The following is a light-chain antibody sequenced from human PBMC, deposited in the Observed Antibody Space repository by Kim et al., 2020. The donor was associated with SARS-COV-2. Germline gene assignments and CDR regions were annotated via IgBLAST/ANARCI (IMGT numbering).Light chain of an antibody. CDR2: DAS. CDR3: QYNKT. V-gene: IGKV3-11*01. J-gene: IGKJ1*01. CDR1: QSVGSH. Sequence: ATLFLSPGERATLSCRASQSVGSHLAWYQQKPGQTPRLIIYDASNRVAGIPARFSGSGSGTDLTLSITSLEPEDFAVYYCQYNKTFGQGTKVDIK.